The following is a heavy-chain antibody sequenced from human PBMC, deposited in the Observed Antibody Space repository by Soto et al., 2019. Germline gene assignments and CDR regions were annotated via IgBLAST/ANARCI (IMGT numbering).Heavy chain of an antibody. CDR1: GGSISSGGYY. V-gene: IGHV4-31*03. CDR3: ARGVNEIISSSWYSYYYYGMDV. CDR2: IYYSGST. Sequence: SETLSLTCTVSGGSISSGGYYWSWIRQHPGKGLEWIGYIYYSGSTYYNPSLKSRVTISVDTSKNQFSLKLSSVTAADTAVYYCARGVNEIISSSWYSYYYYGMDVWGQGTTVTVSS. D-gene: IGHD6-13*01. J-gene: IGHJ6*02.